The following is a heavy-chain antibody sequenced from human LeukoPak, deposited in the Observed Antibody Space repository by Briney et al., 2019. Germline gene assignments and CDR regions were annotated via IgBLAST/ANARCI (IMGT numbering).Heavy chain of an antibody. V-gene: IGHV1-18*01. CDR2: ISAYNGNT. J-gene: IGHJ4*02. CDR1: GYTFTSYG. D-gene: IGHD3-10*01. CDR3: ARVPLEYGSGSFSADY. Sequence: ASVKVSCKASGYTFTSYGISWVRQAPGQGLEWMGWISAYNGNTNYAQKLQGRVTMTTDTSTSTAYMELRSLRSDDTAVYYCARVPLEYGSGSFSADYWGQGTLVTVSS.